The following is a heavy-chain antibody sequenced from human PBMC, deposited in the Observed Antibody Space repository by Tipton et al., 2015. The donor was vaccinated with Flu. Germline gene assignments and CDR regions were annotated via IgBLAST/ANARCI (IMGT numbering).Heavy chain of an antibody. CDR1: GGSFSGYY. V-gene: IGHV4-34*01. J-gene: IGHJ2*01. Sequence: TLSLTYAVYGGSFSGYYWSWIRQPPGKGLEWIGEINHSGSTNYNPSLKSRVTISVGTSKNQFSLKLSSVTAADTAVYYCASRGAAAAPGWYFDLWGRGTLVTVSS. CDR2: INHSGST. CDR3: ASRGAAAAPGWYFDL. D-gene: IGHD6-13*01.